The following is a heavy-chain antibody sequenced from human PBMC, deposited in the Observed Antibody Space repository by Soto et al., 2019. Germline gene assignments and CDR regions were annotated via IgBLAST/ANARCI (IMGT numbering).Heavy chain of an antibody. V-gene: IGHV1-3*01. J-gene: IGHJ5*02. Sequence: QVQLVQSGTEVKKPGASVKVSCKASGYTFTSYGIHWVRQAPGQRLEWMGWINAANGDTKYSPKFQGRVTITRDTSASTDYMELSSLRSEDTAVYYCVRRHVSATGIDWSDPWGQGTLVTVSS. D-gene: IGHD6-13*01. CDR2: INAANGDT. CDR1: GYTFTSYG. CDR3: VRRHVSATGIDWSDP.